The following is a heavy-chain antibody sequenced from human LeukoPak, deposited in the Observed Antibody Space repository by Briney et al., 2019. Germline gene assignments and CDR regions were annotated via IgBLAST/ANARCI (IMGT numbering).Heavy chain of an antibody. CDR2: ISNSGNTK. CDR3: AAVIDY. J-gene: IGHJ4*02. Sequence: GGSLRLSCAASGFTFSNYEMNWIRQAPGKGLEWTSYISNSGNTKYYADSVKGRFSISRDNANNSVYLQMNNLRAEDTAVYYCAAVIDYWGQGTLVTVSS. CDR1: GFTFSNYE. V-gene: IGHV3-48*03.